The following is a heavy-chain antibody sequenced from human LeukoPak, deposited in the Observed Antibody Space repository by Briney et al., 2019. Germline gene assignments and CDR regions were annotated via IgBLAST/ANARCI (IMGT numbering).Heavy chain of an antibody. CDR1: GFPFSNSW. D-gene: IGHD3-16*01. V-gene: IGHV3-7*03. CDR3: AGGNSIDV. CDR2: IKKDGSGI. Sequence: GGSLRLSCVVSGFPFSNSWMYWVRQAPGKGLEGVANIKKDGSGISYVDSVKGRLIISRDNAMSSLYLQMNSLRVEDTAVYFCAGGNSIDVWGKGTAVTVSS. J-gene: IGHJ6*04.